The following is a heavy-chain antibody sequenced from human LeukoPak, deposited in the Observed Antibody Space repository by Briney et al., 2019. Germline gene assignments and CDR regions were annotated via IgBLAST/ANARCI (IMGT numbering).Heavy chain of an antibody. D-gene: IGHD6-19*01. CDR3: ARDLTPTYSSGWYLDAFDV. CDR1: GFTVSSYW. Sequence: PGGSLRLSCVASGFTVSSYWMSWVRQAPGKGLEWVANIKEDGSEKNYVDSVKGRFAISRGNAKNSLYLQMNNLRAEDTALYYCARDLTPTYSSGWYLDAFDVWGQGTMVAVSS. J-gene: IGHJ3*01. CDR2: IKEDGSEK. V-gene: IGHV3-7*01.